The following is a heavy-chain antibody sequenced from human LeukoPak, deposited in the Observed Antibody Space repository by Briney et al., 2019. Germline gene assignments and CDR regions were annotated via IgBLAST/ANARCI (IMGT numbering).Heavy chain of an antibody. Sequence: PGRSLRLSCAASGFTFSSYGMHWVRQAPGKGLEWVAVISYDGSNKYYADSVKGRFTISRDNSKNTLYLQMNSLRAEDTAVYYCAKGEDAAPLDYWGQGTLVTVSS. D-gene: IGHD2-15*01. V-gene: IGHV3-30*18. CDR3: AKGEDAAPLDY. CDR2: ISYDGSNK. CDR1: GFTFSSYG. J-gene: IGHJ4*02.